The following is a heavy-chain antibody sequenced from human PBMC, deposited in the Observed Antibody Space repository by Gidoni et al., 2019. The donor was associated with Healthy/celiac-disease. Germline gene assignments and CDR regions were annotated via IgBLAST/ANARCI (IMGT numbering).Heavy chain of an antibody. CDR1: VSTVSSYW. J-gene: IGHJ3*02. CDR3: ARRGGMWYGDYPGPDAFDI. V-gene: IGHV3-7*03. D-gene: IGHD4-17*01. CDR2: IKQDGSEK. Sequence: EVQLVESGGGLVQPGGSLRLSCAASVSTVSSYWMSWVRQAPGKGLEWVANIKQDGSEKYYVDSVKGRFTISTDNAKNSLYLQMNGLRAEDTAVYYCARRGGMWYGDYPGPDAFDIWGQGTMVTVSS.